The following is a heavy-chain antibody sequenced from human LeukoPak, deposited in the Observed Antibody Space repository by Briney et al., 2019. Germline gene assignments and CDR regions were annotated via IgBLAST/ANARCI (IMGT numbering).Heavy chain of an antibody. D-gene: IGHD1-26*01. J-gene: IGHJ4*02. Sequence: GGSLRLSCAASGFTFSIYWMHWVRQAPGKGLVWVSHINSDGSYTTYADSAKGRFTISRDNAKNSLYLQMNSLRAEDTAVYYCARDRVGYYFDYWGQRTLVTVSA. CDR1: GFTFSIYW. CDR3: ARDRVGYYFDY. V-gene: IGHV3-74*01. CDR2: INSDGSYT.